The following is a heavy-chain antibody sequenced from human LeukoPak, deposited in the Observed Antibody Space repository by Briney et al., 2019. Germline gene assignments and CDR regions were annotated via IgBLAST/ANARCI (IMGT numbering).Heavy chain of an antibody. CDR1: GCSFASYW. J-gene: IGHJ4*02. CDR2: IYPGDSDT. CDR3: ARHSAIAVAATPTDY. D-gene: IGHD6-19*01. Sequence: GESLKISCKASGCSFASYWIAWVRQMPGKGLEWMGIIYPGDSDTRYSPSFQGQVTISVDKSINTAYLQWSSLKASDTAMYYCARHSAIAVAATPTDYWGQGTLVTVSS. V-gene: IGHV5-51*01.